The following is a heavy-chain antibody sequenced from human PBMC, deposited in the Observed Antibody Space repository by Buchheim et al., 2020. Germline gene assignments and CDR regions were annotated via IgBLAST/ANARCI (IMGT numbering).Heavy chain of an antibody. CDR2: ICGSGEHS. CDR1: GFIFSSHT. V-gene: IGHV3-21*01. D-gene: IGHD1-26*01. Sequence: EVQLLESGGGLVEPGGSLRLSCAASGFIFSSHTMNWVRQAPGKGLEWVSSICGSGEHSFYADSVKGRFTISRDNARSSLYLQMNYLRVDDTALYYCTRDRPFSDFDYWGRGTL. CDR3: TRDRPFSDFDY. J-gene: IGHJ4*02.